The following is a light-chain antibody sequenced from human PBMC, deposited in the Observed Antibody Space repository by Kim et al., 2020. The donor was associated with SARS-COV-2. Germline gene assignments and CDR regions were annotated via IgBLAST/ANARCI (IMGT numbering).Light chain of an antibody. J-gene: IGKJ4*01. CDR2: EIF. CDR3: QQHHDAPLT. V-gene: IGKV3D-20*02. Sequence: EIVLTQSPGTLSLSPGERVTLSCRASQSITSNYLAWYQQKPGQAPRLLIYEIFNRATGIPDRFSGSGSGTDFTLTISRLEPEDFAVYYCQQHHDAPLTFGGGTKVDIK. CDR1: QSITSNY.